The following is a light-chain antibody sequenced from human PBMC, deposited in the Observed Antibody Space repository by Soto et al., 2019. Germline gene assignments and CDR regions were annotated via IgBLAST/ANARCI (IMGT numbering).Light chain of an antibody. J-gene: IGKJ1*01. Sequence: KVSTQSPATLHVYKGERASHSCRAIQCVSSNLAWYQQKPGQAPRLLIYGASTRATGIPARFSGSGSGTEFTLTISSLQSEDFAVYYCQQYNNWPLFVTFGQGTKVDIK. V-gene: IGKV3-15*01. CDR1: QCVSSN. CDR2: GAS. CDR3: QQYNNWPLFVT.